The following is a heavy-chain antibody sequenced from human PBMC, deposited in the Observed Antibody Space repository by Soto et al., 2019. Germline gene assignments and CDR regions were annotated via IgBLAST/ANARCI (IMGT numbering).Heavy chain of an antibody. J-gene: IGHJ5*02. CDR3: AKDTLVPIAAAGTLLGPPGIFDP. CDR1: GFTFSSYA. Sequence: TGGSLRLSCAASGFTFSSYAMSWVRQAPGKGLEWVSAISGSGGSTYYADSVKGRFTISRDNSKNTLYLQMNSLRAEDTAVYYCAKDTLVPIAAAGTLLGPPGIFDPWGQGTLVTVSS. V-gene: IGHV3-23*01. CDR2: ISGSGGST. D-gene: IGHD6-13*01.